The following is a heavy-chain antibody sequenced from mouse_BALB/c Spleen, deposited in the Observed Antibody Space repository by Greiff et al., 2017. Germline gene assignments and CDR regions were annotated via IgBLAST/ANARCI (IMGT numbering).Heavy chain of an antibody. D-gene: IGHD2-10*02. V-gene: IGHV1-80*01. CDR1: GYAFSSYW. Sequence: QVQLQQSGAELVRPGSSVKISCKASGYAFSSYWMNWVKQRPGQGLEWIGQIYPGDGDTNYNGKFKGKATLTADKSSSTAYMQLSSLTSEDSAVYVCARRSRGEYGNYDDWGQGTTLTVSS. CDR3: ARRSRGEYGNYDD. J-gene: IGHJ2*01. CDR2: IYPGDGDT.